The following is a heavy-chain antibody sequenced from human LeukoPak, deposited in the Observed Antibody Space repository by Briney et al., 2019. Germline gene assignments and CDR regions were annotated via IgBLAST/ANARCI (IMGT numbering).Heavy chain of an antibody. Sequence: GGSLRLSCAASGFTFSSYGMHWVRQAPGKGLEWVAVISYDGSNKYYADSVKGRFTISRDNSKNTLYLQMNSLRAEDTAVYYCARTYDILTGYPRYFQHWGQGTLVTVSS. CDR2: ISYDGSNK. CDR1: GFTFSSYG. CDR3: ARTYDILTGYPRYFQH. V-gene: IGHV3-30*19. D-gene: IGHD3-9*01. J-gene: IGHJ1*01.